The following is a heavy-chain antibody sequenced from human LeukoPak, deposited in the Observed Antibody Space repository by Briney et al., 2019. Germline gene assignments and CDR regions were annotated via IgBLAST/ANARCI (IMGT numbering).Heavy chain of an antibody. V-gene: IGHV3-30*02. CDR2: IRSDGRNK. Sequence: PGGSPRLSCAASGFTFSSYGMQFSNYGMHWVRQAPGKVLEWVAFIRSDGRNKYYSDSVKGRFTIPRDNSKNTLYLQMNSLRAEDTAVYYCAKLKINYYYYMDVWGKGTTVIVSS. J-gene: IGHJ6*03. CDR1: GFTFSSYGMQFSNYG. D-gene: IGHD3-16*01. CDR3: AKLKINYYYYMDV.